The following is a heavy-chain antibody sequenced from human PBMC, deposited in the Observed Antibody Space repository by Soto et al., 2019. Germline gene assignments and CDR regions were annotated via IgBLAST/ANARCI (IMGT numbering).Heavy chain of an antibody. D-gene: IGHD1-1*01. Sequence: GGSLRLSCAGSGFTFSNYYMSWILRAPGKGLEWVSTISSSGVYTDYADSVKGRFTISRDNVDNSLHLQMNSLRADDTAVYYCARTTEFDYWGQGTQVTVSS. V-gene: IGHV3-11*03. CDR1: GFTFSNYY. CDR3: ARTTEFDY. CDR2: ISSSGVYT. J-gene: IGHJ4*02.